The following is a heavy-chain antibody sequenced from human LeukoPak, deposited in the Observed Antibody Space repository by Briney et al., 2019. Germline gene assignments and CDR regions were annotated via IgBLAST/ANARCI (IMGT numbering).Heavy chain of an antibody. CDR2: ISSSSSYI. V-gene: IGHV3-21*01. CDR1: GFTFSSYS. J-gene: IGHJ4*02. Sequence: PGGSLRLSCAASGFTFSSYSMNWVRQAPGKGLEWVSSISSSSSYIYYADSVKGRLTISRDNAKNSLYLQMNSLRAEDTAVCYCARDLGVRGVPDWGQGTLVTVSS. D-gene: IGHD3-10*01. CDR3: ARDLGVRGVPD.